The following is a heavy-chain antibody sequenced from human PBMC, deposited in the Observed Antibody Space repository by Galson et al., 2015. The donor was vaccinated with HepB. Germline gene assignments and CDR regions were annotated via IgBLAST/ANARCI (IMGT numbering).Heavy chain of an antibody. CDR3: ARDADDFWSGYYIDY. Sequence: SETLSLTCTVSGGSISSYYWSWIRQPAGKGLEWIGRIYTSGSTNYNPSLKSRVTMSVDTSKNQFSLKLSSVTAADTAVYYCARDADDFWSGYYIDYWGQGTLVTVSS. D-gene: IGHD3-3*01. V-gene: IGHV4-4*07. CDR2: IYTSGST. J-gene: IGHJ4*02. CDR1: GGSISSYY.